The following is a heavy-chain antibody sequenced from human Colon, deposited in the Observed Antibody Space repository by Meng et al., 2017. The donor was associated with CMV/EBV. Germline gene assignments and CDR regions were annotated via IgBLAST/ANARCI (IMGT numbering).Heavy chain of an antibody. CDR3: AAITAATVTLYGMDV. CDR2: IKSKIDGGTT. V-gene: IGHV3-15*01. Sequence: GESLKISCAASGFTFSTYAMSWVRQAPGKGLEWIGRIKSKIDGGTTDYAAPVKGRFSLSRDDSKNTLYLQMNSLKTEDTAVYYCAAITAATVTLYGMDVWGLGTTVTVSS. D-gene: IGHD6-13*01. J-gene: IGHJ6*02. CDR1: GFTFSTYA.